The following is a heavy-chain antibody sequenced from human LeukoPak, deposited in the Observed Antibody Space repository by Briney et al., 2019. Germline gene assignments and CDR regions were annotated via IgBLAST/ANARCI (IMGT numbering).Heavy chain of an antibody. CDR2: IRYDGSNK. J-gene: IGHJ5*02. CDR1: GFTFSSYA. CDR3: AKDQGQSPIPRWFDP. Sequence: GGSLRLSCAASGFTFSSYAMSWVRHAPGKGLEWVAFIRYDGSNKYYADSVKGRFTISRDNSKNTLYLQMNSLRAEDTAVYYCAKDQGQSPIPRWFDPWGQGTLVTVSS. V-gene: IGHV3-30*02.